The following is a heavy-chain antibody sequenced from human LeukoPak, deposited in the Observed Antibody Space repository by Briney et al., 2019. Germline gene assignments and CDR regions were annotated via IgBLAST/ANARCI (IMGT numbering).Heavy chain of an antibody. Sequence: SETLSLTCAVYGGSFSGYYWSWIRQPPGKGLEWIGEINHSGSTNYNPSLKSRVTISVDTSKNQFSLKLSSVTAADTAVYYCARWRRLRWQEGGRNYFDYWGQGTLVTVSS. CDR3: ARWRRLRWQEGGRNYFDY. CDR1: GGSFSGYY. V-gene: IGHV4-34*01. J-gene: IGHJ4*02. D-gene: IGHD4-23*01. CDR2: INHSGST.